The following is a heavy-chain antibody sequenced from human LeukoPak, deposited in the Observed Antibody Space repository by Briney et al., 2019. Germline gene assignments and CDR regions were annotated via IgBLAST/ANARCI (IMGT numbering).Heavy chain of an antibody. CDR2: ISSSSSYI. J-gene: IGHJ4*02. V-gene: IGHV3-21*01. CDR3: AREPLLWFGELLYYFDY. Sequence: PGGSLRLSCAASGFTFSSYSMNWVRQAPRKGLEWVSSISSSSSYIYYADSVKGRFTISRDNAKNSLYLQMNSLRAEDTAVYYCAREPLLWFGELLYYFDYWGQGTLVTVSS. CDR1: GFTFSSYS. D-gene: IGHD3-10*01.